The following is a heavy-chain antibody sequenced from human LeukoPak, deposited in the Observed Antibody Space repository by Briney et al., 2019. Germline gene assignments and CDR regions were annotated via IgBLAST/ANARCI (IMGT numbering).Heavy chain of an antibody. D-gene: IGHD3-22*01. V-gene: IGHV4-30-4*01. J-gene: IGHJ5*02. CDR3: ARDDALIAAKTT. CDR1: GGSISSGGYY. Sequence: PSQTLSLTCTVSGGSISSGGYYWSWIRQPPGKGLEWIGYIYYSGSTYYNPSLKSRVTISVDTSKNQFSLKLSSVTAADTAVYYCARDDALIAAKTTWGQGTLVTVSS. CDR2: IYYSGST.